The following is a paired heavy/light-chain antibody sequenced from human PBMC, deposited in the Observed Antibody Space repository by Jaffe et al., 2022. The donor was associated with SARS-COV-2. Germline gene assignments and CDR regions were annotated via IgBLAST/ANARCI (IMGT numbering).Heavy chain of an antibody. CDR3: ARMSSSWNYFDY. J-gene: IGHJ4*02. V-gene: IGHV3-11*01. CDR2: LSRRGNTI. CDR1: GFTFSDYY. D-gene: IGHD6-13*01. Sequence: QVQLVESGEGLVKPGGSLRLSCAASGFTFSDYYMTWIRQAPGKGLEWVSYLSRRGNTIYYADSVKGRFTISRDNTKNSLYLQMNSLRADDTAVYYCARMSSSWNYFDYWGQGALVTVSS.
Light chain of an antibody. CDR1: QSVSSN. Sequence: EIVMTQSPASLSVSPGERATLSCRASQSVSSNLAWYQWRPGQAPRLLIYGASTRATDVPPRFSGSGSGTEFTLTISSLQSEDFAVYYCQQYNAWPPLTFGGGTRVEIK. J-gene: IGKJ4*01. CDR3: QQYNAWPPLT. CDR2: GAS. V-gene: IGKV3-15*01.